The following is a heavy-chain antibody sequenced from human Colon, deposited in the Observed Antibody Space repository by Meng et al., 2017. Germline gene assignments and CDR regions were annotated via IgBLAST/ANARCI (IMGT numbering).Heavy chain of an antibody. CDR1: GFTFSNAW. D-gene: IGHD5-18*01. V-gene: IGHV3-15*02. J-gene: IGHJ4*02. CDR3: GGNNYGYDY. Sequence: EVQLVESGGALVKPGGSLRLSCEASGFTFSNAWMSWVRQAPGKGLEWVGRIKSKADGGTADYAAPVNGRFSISRDDSKNTLYLQMNSLKTEDTVVYYCGGNNYGYDYWGQGTLVTVSS. CDR2: IKSKADGGTA.